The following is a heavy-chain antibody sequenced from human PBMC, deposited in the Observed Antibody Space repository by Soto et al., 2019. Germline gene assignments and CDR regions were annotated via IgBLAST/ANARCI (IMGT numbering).Heavy chain of an antibody. CDR1: GFTFSSYW. J-gene: IGHJ6*02. D-gene: IGHD2-8*01. V-gene: IGHV3-7*01. Sequence: PGGSLRLSCAASGFTFSSYWMSWVRQAPGKGLEWVANIKQDGSEKYYVDSVKGRFTISRGNAKNSLYLQMNSLRAEDTAVYYCARRNRYCTNGVCYRWGYYYYGMDVWGQGTTVTVSS. CDR2: IKQDGSEK. CDR3: ARRNRYCTNGVCYRWGYYYYGMDV.